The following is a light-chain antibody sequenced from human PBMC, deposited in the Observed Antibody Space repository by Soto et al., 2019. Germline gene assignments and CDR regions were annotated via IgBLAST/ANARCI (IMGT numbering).Light chain of an antibody. CDR2: AAS. CDR3: QQSYSTPRT. Sequence: DIPMTRSPSSLSASVGDRVTITCRASQSSSTYLNWYQQKVGQAPKLLIYAASSLQRGVPSRFSGSGSGTDFTLTTSSLQPEDFATYYFQQSYSTPRTFGQGTKLEIK. V-gene: IGKV1-39*01. CDR1: QSSSTY. J-gene: IGKJ2*02.